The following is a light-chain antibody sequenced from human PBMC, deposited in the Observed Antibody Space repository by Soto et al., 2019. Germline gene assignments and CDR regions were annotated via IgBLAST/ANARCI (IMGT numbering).Light chain of an antibody. CDR3: ETWDSNSRV. CDR1: SGHSSNI. V-gene: IGLV4-60*02. Sequence: QPVLTQSSSASASLGSSVKLTCTLSSGHSSNIIAWHLQQPGKAPRYLMKLEGSGSYNKGSGVPDRFSGSSSGAGRYLTISDLQFGDEADYFCETWDSNSRVFGGGTKLAVL. CDR2: LEGSGSY. J-gene: IGLJ3*02.